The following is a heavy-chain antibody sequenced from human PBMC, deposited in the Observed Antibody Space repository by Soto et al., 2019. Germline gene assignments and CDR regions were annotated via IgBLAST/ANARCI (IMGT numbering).Heavy chain of an antibody. J-gene: IGHJ4*02. Sequence: SETMSLTCVVAGCSISSGNWWGWIRQSPGKGLDWIGYIYKSGSTYCNPSLKSRVTVSIDTSKNQFSLQLSSMSAADTAVYYCTRGPSGDKVDYWGQGTLVTVSS. V-gene: IGHV4-28*03. CDR1: GCSISSGNW. CDR3: TRGPSGDKVDY. D-gene: IGHD7-27*01. CDR2: IYKSGST.